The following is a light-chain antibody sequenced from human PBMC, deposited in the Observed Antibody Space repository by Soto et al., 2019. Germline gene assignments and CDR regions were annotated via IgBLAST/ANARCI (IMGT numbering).Light chain of an antibody. CDR3: QHYNSYSEA. V-gene: IGKV1-5*01. CDR1: ESIRTW. Sequence: DIQMTQSPSTLSASIGDRVTITCRASESIRTWLAWYQHKPGKAPKFLIYDASSLESGVPSRFSCSGAGTECTRPISNLQPDDFATYFCQHYNSYSEAFGQGTQVDIK. CDR2: DAS. J-gene: IGKJ1*01.